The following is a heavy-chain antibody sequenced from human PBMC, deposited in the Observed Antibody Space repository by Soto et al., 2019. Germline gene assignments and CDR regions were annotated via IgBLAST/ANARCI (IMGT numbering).Heavy chain of an antibody. D-gene: IGHD6-13*01. CDR2: IYYSGST. Sequence: PTGKGLEWIGYIYYSGSTNYNPSLKSRVTISIDTSKNQFSLKLSSVTAADTAVYYWARPEAASTRSLDSWCQGTLVTVS. J-gene: IGHJ4*02. CDR3: ARPEAASTRSLDS. V-gene: IGHV4-59*08.